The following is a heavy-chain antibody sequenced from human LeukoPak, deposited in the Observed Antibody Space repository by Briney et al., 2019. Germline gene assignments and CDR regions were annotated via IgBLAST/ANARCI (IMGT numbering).Heavy chain of an antibody. CDR1: GFTFSSYS. Sequence: GGSLRLSCAASGFTFSSYSLSWVRQAPGKGLEWVSSISTSNNYIYYGDSVEGRFTISRDNAKNSLFLQMNSLRPEDTAVYYCARIGDGYGDYFDYWGQGTLVTVSS. D-gene: IGHD5-24*01. V-gene: IGHV3-21*01. J-gene: IGHJ4*02. CDR2: ISTSNNYI. CDR3: ARIGDGYGDYFDY.